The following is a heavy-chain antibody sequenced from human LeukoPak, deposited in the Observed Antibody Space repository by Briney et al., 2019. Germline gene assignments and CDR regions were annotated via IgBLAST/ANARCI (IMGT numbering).Heavy chain of an antibody. CDR1: GYTFTSYG. Sequence: ASVKVSCKASGYTFTSYGISWVRQAPGQGLEWMGWINPNSGGTNYAQKFQGRVTMTRDTSISTAYMELSRLRSDDTAVYYCASRDGYNLDYWGQGTLVTVSS. CDR2: INPNSGGT. V-gene: IGHV1-2*02. D-gene: IGHD5-24*01. J-gene: IGHJ4*02. CDR3: ASRDGYNLDY.